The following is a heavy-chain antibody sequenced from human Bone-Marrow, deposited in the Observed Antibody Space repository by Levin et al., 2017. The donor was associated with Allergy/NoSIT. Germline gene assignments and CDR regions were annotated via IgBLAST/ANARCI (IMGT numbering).Heavy chain of an antibody. D-gene: IGHD1-26*01. V-gene: IGHV1-2*02. CDR3: ARDTPWGIVGATYYYYYYYGMDG. Sequence: GASVKVSCKASGYTFTGYYMHWVRQAPGQGLEWMGWINPNSGGTNYAQKFQGRVTMTRDTSISTAYMELSRLRSDDTAVYYCARDTPWGIVGATYYYYYYYGMDGWGQGTTVTVSS. J-gene: IGHJ6*02. CDR2: INPNSGGT. CDR1: GYTFTGYY.